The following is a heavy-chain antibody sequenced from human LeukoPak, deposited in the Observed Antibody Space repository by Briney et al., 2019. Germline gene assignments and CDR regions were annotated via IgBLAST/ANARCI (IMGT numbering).Heavy chain of an antibody. D-gene: IGHD6-6*01. CDR1: GGSFSGYY. CDR2: INHSGST. V-gene: IGHV4-34*01. J-gene: IGHJ4*02. CDR3: AHSSSSLPTDY. Sequence: SETLSLTCAVYGGSFSGYYWTWIRQSPGKGLEWIGEINHSGSTNYNPSLKSRVTISVDTSKNQFSLNLTSVTAADTAVYYCAHSSSSLPTDYWGQGTLVTVSS.